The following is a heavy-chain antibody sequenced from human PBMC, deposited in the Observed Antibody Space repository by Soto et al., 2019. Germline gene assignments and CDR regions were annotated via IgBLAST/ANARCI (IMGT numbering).Heavy chain of an antibody. J-gene: IGHJ3*01. D-gene: IGHD2-8*01. CDR2: IPYSGST. Sequence: QVQLQESGPGLVRPSQTLSLTCTVSAGSISTINYYWSWIRQHPEKGLEWIGYIPYSGSTFYHSALKSRVTISVDTSKKQCSLTLTSVTAADTAVYYCARSAQWDGFDPWGQGTMVTVSS. CDR3: ARSAQWDGFDP. CDR1: AGSISTINYY. V-gene: IGHV4-31*03.